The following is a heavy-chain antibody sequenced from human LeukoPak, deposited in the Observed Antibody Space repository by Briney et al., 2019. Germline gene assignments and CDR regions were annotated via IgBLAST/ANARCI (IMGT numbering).Heavy chain of an antibody. CDR1: GGSFSGYY. CDR3: ARGPLHYYDSSGYYRGYFQH. V-gene: IGHV4-34*01. J-gene: IGHJ1*01. D-gene: IGHD3-22*01. CDR2: INHSGST. Sequence: KASETLSLTCAVYGGSFSGYYWSWLRQPPGKGLEWIGEINHSGSTNYNPSLKSRVTISVDTSKNQFSLKLSSVTAADTAVYYCARGPLHYYDSSGYYRGYFQHWGQGTLVTVSS.